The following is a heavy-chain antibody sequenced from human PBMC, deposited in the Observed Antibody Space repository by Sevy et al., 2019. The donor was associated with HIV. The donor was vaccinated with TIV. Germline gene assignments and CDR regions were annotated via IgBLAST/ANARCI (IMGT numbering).Heavy chain of an antibody. V-gene: IGHV4-39*01. Sequence: SETLSLTCTVSGGSINTIAYYWGWVRQPPGKGLEWIGSISYSGSSYYNPSLKSRVTISVDTSKNQSSLNLSSVTAADTGTAADTAIYYCVRHLFHDFAWGSHRYRDAFDLWGQGTLVTVSS. CDR3: TAIYYCVRHLFHDFAWGSHRYRDAFDL. J-gene: IGHJ3*01. CDR1: GGSINTIAYY. D-gene: IGHD3-16*02. CDR2: ISYSGSS.